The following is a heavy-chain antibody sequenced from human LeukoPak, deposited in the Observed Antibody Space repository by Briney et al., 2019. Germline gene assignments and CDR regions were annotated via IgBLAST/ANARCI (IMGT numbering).Heavy chain of an antibody. CDR2: IYYSGST. Sequence: SETLSLTCTVSGGSISSYYWSWIRQPPGKGLEWIGYIYYSGSTNYNPSLKSRVTISVDTSKNQFSLKLSSVTAADTAVYYCARTYYYGPGAFDIWGQGTMVTVSS. D-gene: IGHD3-10*01. J-gene: IGHJ3*02. CDR1: GGSISSYY. CDR3: ARTYYYGPGAFDI. V-gene: IGHV4-59*01.